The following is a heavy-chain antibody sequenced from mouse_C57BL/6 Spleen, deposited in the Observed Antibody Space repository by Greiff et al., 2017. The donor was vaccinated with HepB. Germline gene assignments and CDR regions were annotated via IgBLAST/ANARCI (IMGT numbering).Heavy chain of an antibody. J-gene: IGHJ2*01. V-gene: IGHV1-69*01. CDR2: IDPSDSYT. Sequence: QVQLQQPGAELVMPGASVKLSCKASGYTFTSYWMHWVKQRPGQGLEWIGEIDPSDSYTNYNQKFKGKSTLTVDKSSSTAYMQLSSLTSEDSAVYYCARGGYGSSYNYFDYWGQGTTLTVSS. D-gene: IGHD1-1*01. CDR3: ARGGYGSSYNYFDY. CDR1: GYTFTSYW.